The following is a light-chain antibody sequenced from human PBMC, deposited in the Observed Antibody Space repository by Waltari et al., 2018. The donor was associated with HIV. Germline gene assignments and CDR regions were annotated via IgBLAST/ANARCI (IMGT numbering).Light chain of an antibody. Sequence: QSITISCTGTSTDIGAYHYVSWYQKHPDSAPIVLIYQVKSRPSGVSDRFSGSKSGNTASLTISGLQADDEADYYCSSYTTSSTYVFGRGTTVSVL. CDR3: SSYTTSSTYV. J-gene: IGLJ1*01. CDR2: QVK. V-gene: IGLV2-14*01. CDR1: STDIGAYHY.